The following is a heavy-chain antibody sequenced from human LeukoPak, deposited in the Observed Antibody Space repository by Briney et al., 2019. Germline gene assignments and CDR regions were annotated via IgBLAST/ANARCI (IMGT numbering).Heavy chain of an antibody. V-gene: IGHV4-59*01. CDR2: VFDGGST. CDR1: GASFSTNY. J-gene: IGHJ6*03. D-gene: IGHD1-1*01. Sequence: SETLSLTCSVSGASFSTNYWSWIRQPPGGGLEWIGYVFDGGSTNYNPSLKSRVTISVDTSTKQFSLRLSSVTAADTAVYYCARLYQQSKWKYYYYYMDVWGKGTAVTVSS. CDR3: ARLYQQSKWKYYYYYMDV.